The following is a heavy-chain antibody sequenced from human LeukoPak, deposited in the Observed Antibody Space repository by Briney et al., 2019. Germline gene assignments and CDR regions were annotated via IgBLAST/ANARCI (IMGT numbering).Heavy chain of an antibody. J-gene: IGHJ5*02. CDR2: IYYSGST. CDR1: GSSISSSSYY. V-gene: IGHV4-39*07. Sequence: SETLSLTCSVSGSSISSSSYYWGWIRQPPGKGLEWIGSIYYSGSTYYNPSLKSRVTISVDTSKNQFSLKLSSVTAADTAVYYCARCPRIAGYNWFDPWGQGTLVTVSS. D-gene: IGHD6-13*01. CDR3: ARCPRIAGYNWFDP.